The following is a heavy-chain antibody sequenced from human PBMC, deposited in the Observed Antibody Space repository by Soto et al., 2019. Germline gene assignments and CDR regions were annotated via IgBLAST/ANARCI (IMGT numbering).Heavy chain of an antibody. J-gene: IGHJ5*02. CDR3: AGDPRLPPYSRRGGGLDP. Sequence: QAHLVQSGAEVKKPGASVKVSCKASGYTFITYGISWVRQAPGQGLEWMGWISADDGETNYAQKFQDRVTMTTDTTETPAFLGRRSLRSDHTAVYYWAGDPRLPPYSRRGGGLDPWGQGTLVTVSS. V-gene: IGHV1-18*01. CDR1: GYTFITYG. D-gene: IGHD1-26*01. CDR2: ISADDGET.